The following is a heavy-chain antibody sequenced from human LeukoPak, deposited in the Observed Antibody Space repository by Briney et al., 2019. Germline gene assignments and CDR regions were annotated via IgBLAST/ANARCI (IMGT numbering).Heavy chain of an antibody. CDR3: AKDRTAARSAFDI. CDR1: GFSFSTYW. CDR2: ISSDGTNT. J-gene: IGHJ3*02. Sequence: PGGSLRLSCAASGFSFSTYWMHWVRQAPGKGLVWVSRISSDGTNTLYADSVKGRFSISRDNAENTLYLQMNSLRAEDTALYYCAKDRTAARSAFDIWGQGTMVTVSS. D-gene: IGHD2-21*02. V-gene: IGHV3-74*01.